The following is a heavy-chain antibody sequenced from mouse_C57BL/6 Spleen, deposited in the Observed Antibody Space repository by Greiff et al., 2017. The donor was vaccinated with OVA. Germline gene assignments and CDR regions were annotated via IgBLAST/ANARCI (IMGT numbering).Heavy chain of an antibody. V-gene: IGHV5-6*01. CDR3: AREGFTTVVATFHGYFDV. D-gene: IGHD1-1*01. J-gene: IGHJ1*03. CDR1: GFTFSSYG. CDR2: ISSGGSYT. Sequence: EVKLQESGGDLVKPGGSLKLSCAASGFTFSSYGMSWVRQTPDKRLEWVATISSGGSYTYYPDSVKGRFTISRDNAKNPLYLQMSSLKSEDTAMYYCAREGFTTVVATFHGYFDVWGTGTTVTVSS.